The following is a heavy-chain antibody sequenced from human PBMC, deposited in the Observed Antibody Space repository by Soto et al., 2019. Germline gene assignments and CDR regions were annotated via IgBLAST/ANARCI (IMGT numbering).Heavy chain of an antibody. V-gene: IGHV1-69*13. CDR2: IIPIFGTA. J-gene: IGHJ5*02. CDR3: ARDLRGVPGLNNWFDP. Sequence: GASVKVSCKASGGTFSSYAISWVRQAPGQGLEWMGGIIPIFGTANYAQKFQGRVTITADESTSTAYMELSSLRSEDTAVYYCARDLRGVPGLNNWFDPWGQGTLVTVSS. CDR1: GGTFSSYA.